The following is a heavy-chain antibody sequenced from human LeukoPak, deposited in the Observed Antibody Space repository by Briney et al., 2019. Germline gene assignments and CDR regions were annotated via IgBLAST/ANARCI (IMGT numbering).Heavy chain of an antibody. CDR2: IYYSGST. CDR3: ARDVTYGDYNYVLHWFDP. Sequence: SETLSLTCTVSGGSISSYYWSWIRQPPGKGLEWIGYIYYSGSTNYYPSLKSRVTISVDTSKNQFSLKLSSVTAADTAVYYCARDVTYGDYNYVLHWFDPWGQGTLVTVSS. J-gene: IGHJ5*02. CDR1: GGSISSYY. V-gene: IGHV4-59*01. D-gene: IGHD4-17*01.